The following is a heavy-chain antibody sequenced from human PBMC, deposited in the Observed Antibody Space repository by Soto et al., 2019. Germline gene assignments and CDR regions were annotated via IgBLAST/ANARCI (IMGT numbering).Heavy chain of an antibody. CDR1: GFTFSSYA. V-gene: IGHV3-30-3*01. CDR2: ISYDGSNK. Sequence: GGSLRLSYAASGFTFSSYAMHWVRQAPGKGLEWVAVISYDGSNKYYADSVKGRFTISRDNSKNTLYLQMNSLRAEDTAVYYCASSYGSGSYYSYWGQGTLVTVSS. J-gene: IGHJ4*02. D-gene: IGHD3-10*01. CDR3: ASSYGSGSYYSY.